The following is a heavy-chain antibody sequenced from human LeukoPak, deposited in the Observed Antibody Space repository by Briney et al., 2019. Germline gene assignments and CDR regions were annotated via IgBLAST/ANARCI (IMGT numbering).Heavy chain of an antibody. J-gene: IGHJ4*02. Sequence: GGSLRVSCAASGFTFSSYWMSWVRQAPGKGLEWVANIKQDGSEKYYVDSVKGRFTISRDNAKNSLYLQMNSLRAEDTAVYYCARGGAAPLVVFDYWGQGTLVTVSS. CDR1: GFTFSSYW. V-gene: IGHV3-7*01. CDR3: ARGGAAPLVVFDY. CDR2: IKQDGSEK. D-gene: IGHD1-26*01.